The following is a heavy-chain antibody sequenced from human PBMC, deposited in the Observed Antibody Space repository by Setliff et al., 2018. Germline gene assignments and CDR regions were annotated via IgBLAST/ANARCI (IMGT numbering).Heavy chain of an antibody. J-gene: IGHJ6*03. CDR3: ARMSGFLYMDV. CDR1: GDSISSISYY. Sequence: PSETLSLTCTVPGDSISSISYYWAWIRQPPGKGLEWIGRIHYRGTTYSNASLASRLTISVDTAKNQFSLNLSSVTAADTAVYYCARMSGFLYMDVWGKGTTVTVSS. CDR2: IHYRGTT. D-gene: IGHD3-3*01. V-gene: IGHV4-39*01.